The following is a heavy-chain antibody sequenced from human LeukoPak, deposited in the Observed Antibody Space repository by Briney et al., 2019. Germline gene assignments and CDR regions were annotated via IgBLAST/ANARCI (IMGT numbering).Heavy chain of an antibody. D-gene: IGHD3-22*01. CDR3: AKDRPNYFGTNGHYYRRDGDF. V-gene: IGHV3-23*01. CDR2: ITSTGEST. Sequence: PGGSLRLSCAASEFTFSIYDMSWVRQAPGRGLEWVASITSTGESTWYAGSVKGRFTISRDNSKYTVYLQMNSLRAEDTAIYYCAKDRPNYFGTNGHYYRRDGDFWGQGTLVTVSS. J-gene: IGHJ4*02. CDR1: EFTFSIYD.